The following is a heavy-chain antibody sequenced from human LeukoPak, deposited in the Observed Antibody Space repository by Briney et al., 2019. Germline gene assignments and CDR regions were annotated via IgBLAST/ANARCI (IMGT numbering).Heavy chain of an antibody. Sequence: GGSLRLSCAASGSTFSTYGMHWVRQAPGKGLEWVAFIRLDGVTTYHADSVKGRFTISRDNSKNTLYLQMNSLRTEDTAMYYFAKGYDARHWGQGTLVIVSS. J-gene: IGHJ1*01. CDR3: AKGYDARH. CDR1: GSTFSTYG. D-gene: IGHD3-3*01. V-gene: IGHV3-30*02. CDR2: IRLDGVTT.